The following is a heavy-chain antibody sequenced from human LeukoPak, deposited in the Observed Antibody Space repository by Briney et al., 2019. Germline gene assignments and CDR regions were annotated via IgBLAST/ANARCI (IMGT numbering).Heavy chain of an antibody. Sequence: GGSLRLSCAASGFTFSSYGMHWVRQAPGKGLEWVAFIRYDGSNKYYADSVKGRFTISRDNSKNTLYLKMNSLRTEDTAVYYCAKTMSPYYYDSSGFWGQGTLVTVSS. V-gene: IGHV3-30*02. CDR1: GFTFSSYG. CDR2: IRYDGSNK. D-gene: IGHD3-22*01. J-gene: IGHJ4*02. CDR3: AKTMSPYYYDSSGF.